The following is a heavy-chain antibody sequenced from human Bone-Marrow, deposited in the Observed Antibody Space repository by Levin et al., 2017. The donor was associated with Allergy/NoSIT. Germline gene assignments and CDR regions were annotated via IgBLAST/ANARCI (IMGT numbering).Heavy chain of an antibody. CDR1: GFTFSDYG. D-gene: IGHD4-11*01. CDR2: NFFDGSNK. CDR3: ARDSWAMTTLIYYFDY. V-gene: IGHV3-30*12. J-gene: IGHJ4*02. Sequence: GESLKISCAASGFTFSDYGMHWVRQAPGKGLEWVAVNFFDGSNKYYADSVKGRFTISRDNSKNTLYLQMNSVRAEDTAVYYCARDSWAMTTLIYYFDYWGQGTLVTVSS.